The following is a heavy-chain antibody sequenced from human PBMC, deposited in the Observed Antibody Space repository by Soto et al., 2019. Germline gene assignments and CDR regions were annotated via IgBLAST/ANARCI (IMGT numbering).Heavy chain of an antibody. CDR2: ISGSGGST. D-gene: IGHD3-3*01. J-gene: IGHJ4*02. V-gene: IGHV3-23*01. CDR3: AKSFFFGVAGSPYYFDY. Sequence: EVQLLESGGGLVQPGGSLRLSCAASGFTFSSYAMSWVRQAPGKGLEWVSAISGSGGSTYYADSVKGRFTISRDNSKNTMYLQMNSLRAEDTAVYYCAKSFFFGVAGSPYYFDYWGQGTLVTVSS. CDR1: GFTFSSYA.